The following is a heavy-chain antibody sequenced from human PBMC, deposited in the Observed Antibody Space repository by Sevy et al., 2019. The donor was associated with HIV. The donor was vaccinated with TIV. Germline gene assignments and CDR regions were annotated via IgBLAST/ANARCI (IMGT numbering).Heavy chain of an antibody. D-gene: IGHD6-19*01. V-gene: IGHV3-33*08. CDR1: GFTFSSYS. J-gene: IGHJ4*02. CDR3: ARELGYSSGWQVFDY. Sequence: GGSLRLSCAASGFTFSSYSMNWVRQAPGKGLEWVAVIWYDGSNKYYADSVKGRFTISRDNSKNTLYLQMNSLRAEDTAVYYCARELGYSSGWQVFDYWGQGTLVTVSS. CDR2: IWYDGSNK.